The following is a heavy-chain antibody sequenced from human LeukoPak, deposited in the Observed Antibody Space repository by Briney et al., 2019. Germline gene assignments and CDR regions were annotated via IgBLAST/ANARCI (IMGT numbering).Heavy chain of an antibody. CDR3: VREGVTGPGYMDV. CDR1: GFTFSSYS. CDR2: ISSSCSYI. D-gene: IGHD2-21*02. J-gene: IGHJ6*03. Sequence: GGSLRLSCAASGFTFSSYSMNWVRQAPRKGLEWDSSISSSCSYIYYADSMKGRFPISQGNAQNSPYLQMDSLMGEDTAVYYCVREGVTGPGYMDVWGKGTTVTVPS. V-gene: IGHV3-21*01.